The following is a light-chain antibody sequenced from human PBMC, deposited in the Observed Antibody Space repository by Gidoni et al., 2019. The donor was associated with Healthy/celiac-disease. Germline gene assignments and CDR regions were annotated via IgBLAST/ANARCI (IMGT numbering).Light chain of an antibody. CDR2: ASS. J-gene: IGKJ1*01. CDR3: QKYYRAPWT. CDR1: QGISNY. V-gene: IGKV1-27*01. Sequence: IKMTQSPSSLSASVGDKVTITCRASQGISNYLAWYQQKPGKHPNLLTYASSTLQSGVPSRFSGIGSGTDFTLTLSSLQPEYVATYYCQKYYRAPWTFGQGTKVEIK.